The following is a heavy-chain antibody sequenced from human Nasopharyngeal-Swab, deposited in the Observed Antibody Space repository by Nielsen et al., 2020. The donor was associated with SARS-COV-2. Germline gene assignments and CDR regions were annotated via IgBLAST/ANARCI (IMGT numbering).Heavy chain of an antibody. J-gene: IGHJ2*01. V-gene: IGHV3-30-3*01. Sequence: GESLKISCAASGFTFSSYAMHWVRQAPGKGLEWVAVISYDGSNKYYADSVKGRFTISRDNSKNTLYLQMNSLRAEDTAVYYCASVYGGSYWYFDLWGRGTLVTVFS. CDR3: ASVYGGSYWYFDL. D-gene: IGHD4-23*01. CDR1: GFTFSSYA. CDR2: ISYDGSNK.